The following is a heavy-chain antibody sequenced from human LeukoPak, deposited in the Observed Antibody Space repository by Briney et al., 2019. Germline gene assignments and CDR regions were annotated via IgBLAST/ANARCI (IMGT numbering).Heavy chain of an antibody. D-gene: IGHD3-22*01. CDR3: AKDYLRDDSSGLGY. Sequence: GGSLRLSCAASGFAFDDYAMHWVRQAPGKGLEWVSLISWDGGSTYYADSVKGRFTISRDNSKNSLYLQMNSLRAEDTALYYCAKDYLRDDSSGLGYWGQGTLVTVSS. J-gene: IGHJ4*02. CDR2: ISWDGGST. CDR1: GFAFDDYA. V-gene: IGHV3-43D*03.